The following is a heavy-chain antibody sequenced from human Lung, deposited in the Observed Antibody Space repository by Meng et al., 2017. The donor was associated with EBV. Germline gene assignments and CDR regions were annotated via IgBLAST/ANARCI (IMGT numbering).Heavy chain of an antibody. CDR3: GRDQGRQLINH. Sequence: QVQPPDSGPGLVKLSGTLSLPCTVSGDSISSDLWWSWVRQPPGKGLEWIGEVYHRGDTNYNPSLRSRVVISVDRSKNQFSLNLSSVTAADTAVYYCGRDQGRQLINHWGQGTLVTVSS. CDR1: GDSISSDLW. D-gene: IGHD1-1*01. V-gene: IGHV4-4*02. J-gene: IGHJ4*02. CDR2: VYHRGDT.